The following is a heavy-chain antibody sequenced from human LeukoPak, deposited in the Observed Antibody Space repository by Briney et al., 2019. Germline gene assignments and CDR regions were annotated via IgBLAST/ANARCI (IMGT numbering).Heavy chain of an antibody. CDR2: ISYDGSNK. V-gene: IGHV3-30-3*01. D-gene: IGHD6-19*01. CDR1: GFTFSSYA. Sequence: AGGSLRLSCAASGFTFSSYAMHWVRQAPGKGLEWVAVISYDGSNKYYADSVKGRFTISRDNSKNTLYLQMNSLRAEDMAVYYCARGKIAVAGFPFDYWGQGTLVTVSS. CDR3: ARGKIAVAGFPFDY. J-gene: IGHJ4*02.